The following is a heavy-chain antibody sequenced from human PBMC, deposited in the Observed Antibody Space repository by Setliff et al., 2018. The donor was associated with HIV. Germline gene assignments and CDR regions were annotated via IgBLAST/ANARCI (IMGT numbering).Heavy chain of an antibody. CDR3: ARGDFYDSSGYFTDAFDI. J-gene: IGHJ3*02. CDR2: ISGSGSTT. V-gene: IGHV3-23*01. CDR1: GFRFNIYA. Sequence: PGGSLRLSCAASGFRFNIYAMTWVRQAPGKGLQWVSSISGSGSTTNYADSVKGRFTISRDNSKSTLYLQMNSLRDGDTALYYCARGDFYDSSGYFTDAFDIWGQGTMVTVSS. D-gene: IGHD3-22*01.